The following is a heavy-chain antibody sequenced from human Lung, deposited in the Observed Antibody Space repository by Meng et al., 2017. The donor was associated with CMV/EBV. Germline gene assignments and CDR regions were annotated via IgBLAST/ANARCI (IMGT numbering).Heavy chain of an antibody. CDR1: GGSISSYY. Sequence: SXTXSLXXTVSGGSISSYYWSWIRQPAGKGLEWIGRIYTSGSTNYNPSLKSRVTMSVDTSKNQFSLKLSSVTAADTAVYCCARLCGSYGTRDYWGQGTLVTVSS. CDR2: IYTSGST. CDR3: ARLCGSYGTRDY. V-gene: IGHV4-4*07. J-gene: IGHJ4*02. D-gene: IGHD1-26*01.